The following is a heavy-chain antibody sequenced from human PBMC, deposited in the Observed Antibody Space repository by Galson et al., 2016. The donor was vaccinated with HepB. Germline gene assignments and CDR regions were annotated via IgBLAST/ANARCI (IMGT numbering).Heavy chain of an antibody. V-gene: IGHV3-23*01. Sequence: SLRLSCAASGFSFYGFAMSWVRQAPGKGLEWVSQIRERESDATPSYADSVKGRFTISRDNSKNMLFLQMSSLRVEDTAVYYCTKDCRGGYRYGPCAHWGQGTLFTVSS. CDR2: IRERESDATP. J-gene: IGHJ4*02. CDR3: TKDCRGGYRYGPCAH. CDR1: GFSFYGFA. D-gene: IGHD5-18*01.